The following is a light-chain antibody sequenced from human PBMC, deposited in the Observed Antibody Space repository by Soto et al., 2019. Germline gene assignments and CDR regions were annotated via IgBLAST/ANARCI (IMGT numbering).Light chain of an antibody. J-gene: IGKJ1*01. CDR1: ESMSNC. CDR3: QQCHRYLA. CDR2: GAS. Sequence: DIQMTQSPSTLSASVGDRVTITCRASESMSNCLAWYQQKPGKAPKLLSSGASSLQSGVPSRFSGSASGTEFTLTISSLQPDDIATYYCQQCHRYLAFGQGTKVDIK. V-gene: IGKV1-5*01.